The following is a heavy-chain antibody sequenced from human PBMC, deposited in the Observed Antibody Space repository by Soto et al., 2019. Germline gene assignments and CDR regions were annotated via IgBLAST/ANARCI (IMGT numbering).Heavy chain of an antibody. CDR1: GFTFSSYA. D-gene: IGHD2-15*01. J-gene: IGHJ4*02. CDR3: AKDPTHCSGGSCFIHYFDY. CDR2: ISGSGGST. Sequence: GGSLRLSCAASGFTFSSYAMSWVRQAPGKGLEWVSAISGSGGSTYYADSVKGRFTISRDNSKNTLYLQMNSLRAEDTAVYYCAKDPTHCSGGSCFIHYFDYWGQGTLVTVSS. V-gene: IGHV3-23*01.